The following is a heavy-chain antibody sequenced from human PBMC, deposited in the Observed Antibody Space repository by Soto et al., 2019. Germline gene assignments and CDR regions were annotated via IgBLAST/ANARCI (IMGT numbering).Heavy chain of an antibody. CDR2: INHLGSI. Sequence: PSETLSLICVVSGGSLSDYFWSWIRQPPGMALEWIGEINHLGSINYNPSLKSRVTMSVDTSKNQFSLTLNSVTAADTATYYCARGGISHWAYFYYMDVWDRGTTVTVSS. CDR1: GGSLSDYF. V-gene: IGHV4-34*01. D-gene: IGHD2-21*01. J-gene: IGHJ6*03. CDR3: ARGGISHWAYFYYMDV.